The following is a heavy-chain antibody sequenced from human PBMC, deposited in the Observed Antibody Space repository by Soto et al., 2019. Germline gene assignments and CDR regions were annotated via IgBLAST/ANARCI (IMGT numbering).Heavy chain of an antibody. Sequence: QVLLAQSGAEVKKHGASVKVSCKASGYTFTSYYIHWLRQAPGQELEWMGIINPSGGYTNYAQKLQGGVTMSRDTSTSTVYMDLSSLTSEDTAVYYCAREGQTYSSESGACDYWGRGILVTVSS. D-gene: IGHD2-21*01. V-gene: IGHV1-46*04. CDR3: AREGQTYSSESGACDY. CDR1: GYTFTSYY. J-gene: IGHJ4*02. CDR2: INPSGGYT.